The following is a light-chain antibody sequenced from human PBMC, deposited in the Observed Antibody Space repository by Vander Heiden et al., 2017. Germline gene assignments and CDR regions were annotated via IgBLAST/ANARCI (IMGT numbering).Light chain of an antibody. CDR3: QQYFSTPLT. J-gene: IGKJ4*01. V-gene: IGKV4-1*01. Sequence: DIVMTQSPDSLAVSLGERATINCKASQSLSYSSNNRNSLAWYQQKPGQPPTLLIYWASARESGVPDRFSGSGSGTDFTLTSSSLQAEDVAVYYCQQYFSTPLTFGGGTKVEIK. CDR1: QSLSYSSNNRNS. CDR2: WAS.